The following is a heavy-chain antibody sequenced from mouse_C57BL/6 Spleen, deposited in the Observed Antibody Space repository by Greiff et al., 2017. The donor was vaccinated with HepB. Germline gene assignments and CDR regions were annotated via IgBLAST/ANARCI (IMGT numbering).Heavy chain of an antibody. CDR3: VRHWDGAMDY. J-gene: IGHJ4*01. CDR1: GFSFNTYA. D-gene: IGHD4-1*01. CDR2: IRSKSNNYAT. V-gene: IGHV10-1*01. Sequence: VQLVESGGGLVQPKGSLKLSCAASGFSFNTYAMNWVRQAPGKGLEWVARIRSKSNNYATYYADSVKDRFTISRDDSESMLYLQMNNLKTEDTAMYYCVRHWDGAMDYWGQGTSVTVSS.